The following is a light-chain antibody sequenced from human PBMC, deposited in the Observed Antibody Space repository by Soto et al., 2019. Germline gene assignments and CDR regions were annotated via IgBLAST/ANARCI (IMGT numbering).Light chain of an antibody. CDR2: NAS. Sequence: DIQMIQSPSSLSASVGDRVTITCQASQEISNYLNWYQQKPGKAPKLLNYNASNSERGVPSRFSGRGSGTDFTFTISSLQPEDFATYYCQQYDHLPRTFGRGTKVEIK. CDR1: QEISNY. J-gene: IGKJ1*01. CDR3: QQYDHLPRT. V-gene: IGKV1-33*01.